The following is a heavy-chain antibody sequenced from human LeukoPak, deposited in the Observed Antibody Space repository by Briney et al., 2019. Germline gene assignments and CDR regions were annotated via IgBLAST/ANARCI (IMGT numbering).Heavy chain of an antibody. CDR1: GFTFSSYG. CDR3: AKDTLPAAPYYYYGMDV. CDR2: ISYDGSNK. D-gene: IGHD2-2*01. J-gene: IGHJ6*02. V-gene: IGHV3-30*18. Sequence: PGGSLRLSCAASGFTFSSYGMHWVRQAPGKGLEWVAVISYDGSNKYYADSVKGRFTISRDNSKNTLYLQMNSLRAEDTAVYYCAKDTLPAAPYYYYGMDVWGQGTTVTVSS.